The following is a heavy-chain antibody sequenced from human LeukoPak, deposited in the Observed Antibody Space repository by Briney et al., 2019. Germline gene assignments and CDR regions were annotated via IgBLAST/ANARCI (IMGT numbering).Heavy chain of an antibody. CDR1: GFTFSSYV. J-gene: IGHJ6*04. CDR3: AREDYDILTGYYYYGMDV. CDR2: ISGSGGST. V-gene: IGHV3-23*01. D-gene: IGHD3-9*01. Sequence: PGGSLRLSCAASGFTFSSYVTTWVRQAPGEGLEWVLGISGSGGSTYYADSVKGRFTISRDNSKNTLYLQMNSLRAEDTAVYYCAREDYDILTGYYYYGMDVWGKGTTVTVSS.